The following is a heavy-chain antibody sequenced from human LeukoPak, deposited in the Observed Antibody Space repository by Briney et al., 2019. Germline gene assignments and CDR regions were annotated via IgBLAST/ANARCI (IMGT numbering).Heavy chain of an antibody. CDR3: ARTALGDFWSGYYPEADY. Sequence: SETLSLTCAVSGGSISSGGYSWSWIRQPPGKGLEWIGEINHSGSTNYNPSLKSRVTISVDTSKNQFSLKLSSVTAADTAVYYCARTALGDFWSGYYPEADYWGQGTLVTVSS. J-gene: IGHJ4*02. CDR1: GGSISSGGYS. D-gene: IGHD3-3*01. CDR2: INHSGST. V-gene: IGHV4-30-2*01.